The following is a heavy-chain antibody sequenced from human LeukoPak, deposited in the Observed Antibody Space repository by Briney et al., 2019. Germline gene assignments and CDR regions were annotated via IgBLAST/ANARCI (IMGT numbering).Heavy chain of an antibody. D-gene: IGHD1-26*01. Sequence: GGSLRLSCAASGFTFSSYAMNWVRQAPGKGLEWVSAISGSGGSTYYADSVKGRFTISRDNSKSTLHLQMNSLRADDTAVYYCAKDASSGTYYDYWGQGTLVTVSS. CDR1: GFTFSSYA. V-gene: IGHV3-23*01. CDR3: AKDASSGTYYDY. J-gene: IGHJ4*02. CDR2: ISGSGGST.